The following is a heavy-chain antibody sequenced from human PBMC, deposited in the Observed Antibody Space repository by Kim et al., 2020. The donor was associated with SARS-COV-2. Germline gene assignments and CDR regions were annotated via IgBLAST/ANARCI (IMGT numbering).Heavy chain of an antibody. V-gene: IGHV3-11*01. CDR3: ARGDYAEVGFDY. Sequence: YHSDPMKGRFTISRDNAKNSLYLQMDRLRAEETAVYYCARGDYAEVGFDYWGQGTLVTVSS. J-gene: IGHJ4*02. D-gene: IGHD4-17*01.